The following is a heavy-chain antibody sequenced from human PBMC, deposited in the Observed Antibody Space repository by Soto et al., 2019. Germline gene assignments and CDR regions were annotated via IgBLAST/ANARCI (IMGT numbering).Heavy chain of an antibody. Sequence: ASVQVSCKASGFTFITYDFSWVRQAAGQGLEWMGWMNPNNGNAGFAQKFRGRINMTRNTSISTLFLQMNSLKAEDTAVYFCAKHLQYDSGWHLDYWGQGTL. CDR1: GFTFITYD. V-gene: IGHV1-8*01. CDR2: MNPNNGNA. CDR3: AKHLQYDSGWHLDY. D-gene: IGHD6-19*01. J-gene: IGHJ4*02.